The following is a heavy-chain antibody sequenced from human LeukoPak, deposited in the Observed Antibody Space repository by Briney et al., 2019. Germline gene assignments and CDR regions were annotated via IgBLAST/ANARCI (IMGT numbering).Heavy chain of an antibody. CDR3: ARADYSSTWSHDYYYMDV. J-gene: IGHJ6*03. CDR2: IYHSGST. Sequence: SETLSLTCTVSGYSIISGYYWGWIRPPPGKGLEWIGSIYHSGSTYYNPSLKSRVTISVDTSKNQFSLKLSSVTAADTAVYYCARADYSSTWSHDYYYMDVWGKGTTVTVSS. CDR1: GYSIISGYY. D-gene: IGHD6-13*01. V-gene: IGHV4-38-2*02.